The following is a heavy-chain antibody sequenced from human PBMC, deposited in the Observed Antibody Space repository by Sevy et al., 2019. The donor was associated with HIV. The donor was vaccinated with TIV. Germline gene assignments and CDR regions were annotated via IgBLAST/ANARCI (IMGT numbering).Heavy chain of an antibody. V-gene: IGHV4-59*01. CDR3: ARQGGVVDYGMDV. CDR2: FYYTGST. CDR1: GGSISPYH. D-gene: IGHD3-3*01. J-gene: IGHJ6*02. Sequence: SETLSLTCTVSGGSISPYHWSWIRQPPGKGLEWVGYFYYTGSTNYNPSLEGRATISVDASKNQFFLKLTSVTATDTAVYYCARQGGVVDYGMDVWGQGTTVTVSS.